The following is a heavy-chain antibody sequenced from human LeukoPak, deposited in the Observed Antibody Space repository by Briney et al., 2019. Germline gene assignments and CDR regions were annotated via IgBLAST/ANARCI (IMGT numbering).Heavy chain of an antibody. D-gene: IGHD3-22*01. CDR2: IYYSGST. CDR3: ARTSITMIVEEHDAFDI. V-gene: IGHV4-59*01. J-gene: IGHJ3*02. CDR1: GGSISSYY. Sequence: PSETLSLTCAVSGGSISSYYWSWIRQPPGKGLEWIGYIYYSGSTNYNPSLTSRVTISVDTSKNQFSLKLSSVTAADTAVYYCARTSITMIVEEHDAFDIWGQGTMVTVSS.